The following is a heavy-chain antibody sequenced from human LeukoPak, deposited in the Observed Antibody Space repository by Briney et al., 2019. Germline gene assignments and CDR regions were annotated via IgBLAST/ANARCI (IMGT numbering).Heavy chain of an antibody. CDR2: IYYSGST. D-gene: IGHD6-6*01. CDR1: GGSISSSSYY. CDR3: ARRAAARPRYFDL. Sequence: SETLSLTCTVSGGSISSSSYYWGWIRQPPGKGVEWIGSIYYSGSTYYNPSLKSRVTISVDTSKNQFSLKLSSVTAADTAVYYCARRAAARPRYFDLWGRGTLVTVSS. J-gene: IGHJ2*01. V-gene: IGHV4-39*01.